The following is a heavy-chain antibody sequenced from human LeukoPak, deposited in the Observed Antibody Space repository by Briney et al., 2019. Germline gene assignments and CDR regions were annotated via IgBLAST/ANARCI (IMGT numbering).Heavy chain of an antibody. D-gene: IGHD3-3*02. V-gene: IGHV1-2*02. CDR3: ASGRTIFYYYMDV. J-gene: IGHJ6*03. CDR1: GYTFTDYY. CDR2: INPDSGGT. Sequence: ASVKVSCKAFGYTFTDYYMHWVRQAPGQGLEWMGWINPDSGGTNYAQKFQGRVTMTRDTSINTVYMELSRLRSDDTAVYYCASGRTIFYYYMDVWGKGTTVTISS.